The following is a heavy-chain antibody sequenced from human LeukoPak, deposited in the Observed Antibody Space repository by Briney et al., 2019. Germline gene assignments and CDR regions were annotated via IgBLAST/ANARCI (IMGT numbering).Heavy chain of an antibody. J-gene: IGHJ3*02. D-gene: IGHD3-22*01. Sequence: ASVKVSCKASGYTFTRYDIHWVRQAPGQGLEWMGIINPSGGSTSYAQKFQGRVTMTRDTSTSTVYMELSSLRSEDTAVYYCARALHHRGYYDTSGPYGIWGQGTLVTVSS. CDR2: INPSGGST. CDR1: GYTFTRYD. CDR3: ARALHHRGYYDTSGPYGI. V-gene: IGHV1-46*01.